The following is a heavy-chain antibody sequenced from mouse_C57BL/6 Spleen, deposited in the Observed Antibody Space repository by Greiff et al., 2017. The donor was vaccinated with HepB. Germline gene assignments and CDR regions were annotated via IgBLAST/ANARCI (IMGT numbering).Heavy chain of an antibody. V-gene: IGHV2-2*01. CDR2: IWSGGST. CDR1: GFSLTSYG. CDR3: ARGYYDYDAWFAY. J-gene: IGHJ3*01. Sequence: QVQLQQSGPGLVQPSQSLSITCTVSGFSLTSYGVHWVRQSPGKGLEWLGVIWSGGSTDYNAAFISRLSISKDNSKSQVFFKMNSLQADDTAIYYCARGYYDYDAWFAYWGQGTLVTVSA. D-gene: IGHD2-4*01.